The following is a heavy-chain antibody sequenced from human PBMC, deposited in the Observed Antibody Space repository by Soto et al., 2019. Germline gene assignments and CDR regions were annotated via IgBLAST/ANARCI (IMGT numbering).Heavy chain of an antibody. CDR3: GRPTAPEDYYYYGMDV. CDR2: INPSGGST. CDR1: GYTFTSYY. J-gene: IGHJ6*02. D-gene: IGHD5-18*01. V-gene: IGHV1-46*01. Sequence: ASVKVSCKASGYTFTSYYMHWVRQAPGQGLEWMGIINPSGGSTSYAQKFQGRVTMTRDTSTSTVYMELSSLRSEDTAVYYCGRPTAPEDYYYYGMDVWGQGTTVTVSS.